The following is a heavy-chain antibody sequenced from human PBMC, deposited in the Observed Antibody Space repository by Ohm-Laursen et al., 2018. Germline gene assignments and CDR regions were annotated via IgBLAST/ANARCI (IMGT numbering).Heavy chain of an antibody. J-gene: IGHJ4*02. D-gene: IGHD6-19*01. Sequence: SETLSLTCTVSGDSINNYYWSWIRQPAGKGLEWIGYIYSSGGTNYNPSLKSRVTISVDTSKNQFSLKLSSVTAADTAVYYCAKSSGWVYFDYWGQGTLVTVSS. CDR3: AKSSGWVYFDY. V-gene: IGHV4-59*08. CDR1: GDSINNYY. CDR2: IYSSGGT.